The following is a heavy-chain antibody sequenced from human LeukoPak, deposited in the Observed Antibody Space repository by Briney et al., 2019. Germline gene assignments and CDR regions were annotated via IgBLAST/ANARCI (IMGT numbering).Heavy chain of an antibody. V-gene: IGHV5-51*01. J-gene: IGHJ4*02. Sequence: GESLKISCKGSGYSFTSYWIGWVRQMPGKGLEWMGIIYPGDSDTRYSPSFQGLVTISADRSISTTYLQWSSLKASDTAMYYCARPLDAVAGTSSDYWGQGTLVTVSS. D-gene: IGHD6-19*01. CDR2: IYPGDSDT. CDR3: ARPLDAVAGTSSDY. CDR1: GYSFTSYW.